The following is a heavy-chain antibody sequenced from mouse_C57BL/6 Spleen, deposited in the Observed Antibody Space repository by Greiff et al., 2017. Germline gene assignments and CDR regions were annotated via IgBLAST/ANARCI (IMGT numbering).Heavy chain of an antibody. J-gene: IGHJ2*01. CDR2: INPNNGGT. D-gene: IGHD3-2*02. CDR1: GYTFTDYN. Sequence: EVQLQESGPELATPGASVKMSCKASGYTFTDYNMHWVKQSHGKSLEWIGYINPNNGGTSYNQKFKGKAKLTVNTSTSTAYMELRSLTSEDSAVYYCAREVSSGYPFGYWGQGTTLSVAS. CDR3: AREVSSGYPFGY. V-gene: IGHV1-22*01.